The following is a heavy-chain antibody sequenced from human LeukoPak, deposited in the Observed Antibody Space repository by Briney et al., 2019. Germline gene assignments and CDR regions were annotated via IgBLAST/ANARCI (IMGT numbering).Heavy chain of an antibody. CDR3: ARAPSGSVLNGGRYFDY. CDR1: GYTFTGYY. Sequence: ASVKVSCKASGYTFTGYYMHWVRQAPEQGLEWMGWINPNSGGTDYAQKFQGRVTMTRDTSITTAYVELSGLRSDDTAVYYCARAPSGSVLNGGRYFDYWGQGTLVTVSS. J-gene: IGHJ4*02. V-gene: IGHV1-2*02. D-gene: IGHD1-26*01. CDR2: INPNSGGT.